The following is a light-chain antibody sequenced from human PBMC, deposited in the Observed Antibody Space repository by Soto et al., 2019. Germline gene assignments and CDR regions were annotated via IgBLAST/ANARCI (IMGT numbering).Light chain of an antibody. CDR2: DVS. CDR1: SSDVAAYNY. Sequence: QSVLTQPASLSGSPGQSITISCTGTSSDVAAYNYVSWYQQHPGKAPKLMVYDVSNRPSGVSNRFSGSKSGNTASLTISGHQAEDEADYYCSSYTSGGNYVFGTGTKVTVL. CDR3: SSYTSGGNYV. V-gene: IGLV2-14*03. J-gene: IGLJ1*01.